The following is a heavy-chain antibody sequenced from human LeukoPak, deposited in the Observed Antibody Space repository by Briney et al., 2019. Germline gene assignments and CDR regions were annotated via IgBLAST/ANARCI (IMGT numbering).Heavy chain of an antibody. D-gene: IGHD3-3*01. Sequence: ASVKVSCKASGYTFTSYGISWVRQAPGQGLEWMGWISAYNGNTNYAQKLQGRVTMTTDTSTSTAYMELRSLRSDDTAVYYCARHGSTIFGVVIEDHNWFDPWGQGTLVTVSS. J-gene: IGHJ5*02. CDR1: GYTFTSYG. V-gene: IGHV1-18*01. CDR2: ISAYNGNT. CDR3: ARHGSTIFGVVIEDHNWFDP.